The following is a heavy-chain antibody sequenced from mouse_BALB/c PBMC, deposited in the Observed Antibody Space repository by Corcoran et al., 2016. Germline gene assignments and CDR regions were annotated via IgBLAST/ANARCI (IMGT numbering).Heavy chain of an antibody. CDR1: GYSITSGYY. V-gene: IGHV3-6*02. D-gene: IGHD2-4*01. CDR2: ISYDGSN. CDR3: ARLVYDYDVRDY. J-gene: IGHJ2*01. Sequence: DVQLQESGPGLVKPSQSLSLTCSVTGYSITSGYYWNWIRQFPGNKLESMGYISYDGSNNYNPSLKNRISITRETSKNQFFLKLNSVTTEDTATYDGARLVYDYDVRDYWRQGTTLTVAS.